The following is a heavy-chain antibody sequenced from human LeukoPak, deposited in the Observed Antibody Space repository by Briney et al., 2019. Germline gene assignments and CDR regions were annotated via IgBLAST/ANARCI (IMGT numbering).Heavy chain of an antibody. CDR3: ARSSLGRGVSGFGY. V-gene: IGHV3-23*01. CDR1: GFTLSDSG. CDR2: VSSDGRA. D-gene: IGHD3-10*01. Sequence: PGGSLRLSCAASGFTLSDSGMNWVRQPPGKGLEWVSGVSSDGRAYYGDSVKGRFTVSRDNSKNTLNLQMNNLRAEDTARYYCARSSLGRGVSGFGYWGQGTVVTVSS. J-gene: IGHJ4*02.